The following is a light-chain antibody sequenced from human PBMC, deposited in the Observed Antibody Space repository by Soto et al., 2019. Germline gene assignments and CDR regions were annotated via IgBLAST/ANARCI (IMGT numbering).Light chain of an antibody. V-gene: IGKV1-5*01. J-gene: IGKJ2*01. CDR1: QKIGSW. CDR2: DVS. CDR3: QEYNSYS. Sequence: DIQMTQFPSTLSASVGDRVSITCRASQKIGSWLAWYQQKPGRAPKLVIYDVSTLEGGAPSRFSGSGSGTEFTLTISSLQPDDLATYYCQEYNSYSFGQGTKVEIK.